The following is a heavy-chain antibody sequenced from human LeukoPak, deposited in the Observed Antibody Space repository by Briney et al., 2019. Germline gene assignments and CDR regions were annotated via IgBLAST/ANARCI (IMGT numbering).Heavy chain of an antibody. J-gene: IGHJ3*02. Sequence: PSETLSLTCTVSGGSISSGGYYWSWLRQHPGKGLEWIGYIYYSGSTYYNPSLKSRVTISVDTSKNQFSLKLSSVTAADTAVYYCARDINWTDCSSTSCYHDAFDIWGQGTMVTVSS. CDR3: ARDINWTDCSSTSCYHDAFDI. D-gene: IGHD2-2*01. CDR1: GGSISSGGYY. V-gene: IGHV4-31*03. CDR2: IYYSGST.